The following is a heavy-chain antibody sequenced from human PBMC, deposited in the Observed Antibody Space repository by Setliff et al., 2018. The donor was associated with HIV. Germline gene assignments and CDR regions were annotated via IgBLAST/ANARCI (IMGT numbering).Heavy chain of an antibody. D-gene: IGHD3-22*01. CDR3: ASCLQNYYSSGYYTTYFDY. CDR2: IYYSGKN. V-gene: IGHV4-31*03. Sequence: PSETLSLTCTVSGGSVSSGGYSWSWIRQHPGQGLEWIGYIYYSGKNYYNPSLKSRVTISLDMSKNQFSRKLTSVTAADTAVYYCASCLQNYYSSGYYTTYFDYWGQGTLVTVSS. CDR1: GGSVSSGGYS. J-gene: IGHJ4*02.